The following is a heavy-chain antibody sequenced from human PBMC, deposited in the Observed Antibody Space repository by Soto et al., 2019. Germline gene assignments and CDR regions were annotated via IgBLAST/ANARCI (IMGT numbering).Heavy chain of an antibody. D-gene: IGHD1-26*01. CDR2: INPNSGGT. V-gene: IGHV1-2*04. Sequence: ASVKVSCKASGYTFTGYYMHWVRQAPGQGLEWMGWINPNSGGTNYAQKFQGWVTMTRDTSISTAYMELSRLRSDDTAVYYCARANYYSGSYYGGMDYWGQGTLVTVSS. J-gene: IGHJ4*02. CDR3: ARANYYSGSYYGGMDY. CDR1: GYTFTGYY.